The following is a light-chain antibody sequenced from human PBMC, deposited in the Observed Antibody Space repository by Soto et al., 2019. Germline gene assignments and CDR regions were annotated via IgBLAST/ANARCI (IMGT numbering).Light chain of an antibody. CDR2: GAS. CDR1: QTVKNDY. V-gene: IGKV3-20*01. CDR3: QQYGSSPLT. Sequence: ETVLTQSPGTLSLSPGEGATLSCRASQTVKNDYLAWYQQRRGLPPRLLIFGASGRATGIPDRFSGSGSGTDFTLTITXLEPEDFAVYYCQQYGSSPLTFGGGTRWISN. J-gene: IGKJ4*01.